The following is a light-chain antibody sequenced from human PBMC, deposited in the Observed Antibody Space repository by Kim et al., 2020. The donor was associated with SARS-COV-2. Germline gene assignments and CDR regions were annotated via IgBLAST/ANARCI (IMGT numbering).Light chain of an antibody. Sequence: DIQMTQSPSTLSASVGDRVTISCRASQSISSWLAWYQQKPGKAPNLLIYVSSSLESGVPSRFSGSGSGTEFTLTISSLQPDDFATYNCQQYNSYPLTFGGGTKVDIK. CDR2: VSS. V-gene: IGKV1-5*03. CDR3: QQYNSYPLT. CDR1: QSISSW. J-gene: IGKJ4*01.